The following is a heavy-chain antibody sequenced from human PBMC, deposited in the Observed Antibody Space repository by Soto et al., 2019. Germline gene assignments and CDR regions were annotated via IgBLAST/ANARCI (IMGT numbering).Heavy chain of an antibody. V-gene: IGHV3-53*01. D-gene: IGHD1-1*01. CDR2: VYTSGRT. Sequence: EVQLVESGGDLIQPGGSLRLSCAASGFTVTNSYMARVRQAPGKGLEWVSVVYTSGRTYHADSVKGRFTVSRDISTNMFFLQMNKLSAEDMATYYCERAGFERLYFDQWGRGTLVTVSS. CDR3: ERAGFERLYFDQ. CDR1: GFTVTNSY. J-gene: IGHJ4*02.